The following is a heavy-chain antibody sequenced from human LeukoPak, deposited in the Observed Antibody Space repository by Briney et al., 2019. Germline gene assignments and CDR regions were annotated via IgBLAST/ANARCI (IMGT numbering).Heavy chain of an antibody. J-gene: IGHJ4*02. Sequence: GGSLRLSCAASGFTFSSYAMSWVRQAPEKGLEWVSAISGSGGSTYYADSVKGRFTISRDNSKNTLYLQMDSLRAEDTAVYYCAKDYRGAMITFGGVIDPYWGQGTLVTVSS. V-gene: IGHV3-23*01. CDR1: GFTFSSYA. CDR3: AKDYRGAMITFGGVIDPY. CDR2: ISGSGGST. D-gene: IGHD3-16*02.